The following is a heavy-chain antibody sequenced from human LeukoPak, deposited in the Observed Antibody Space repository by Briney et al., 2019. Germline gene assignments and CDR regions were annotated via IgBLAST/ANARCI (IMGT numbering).Heavy chain of an antibody. CDR3: ASDRLLEY. V-gene: IGHV1-2*02. CDR2: INPNTGDT. CDR1: EYTFTGYY. J-gene: IGHJ4*02. Sequence: ASVKLSCKASEYTFTGYYVHWVRQAPGQGLEWMGWINPNTGDTNYVQKFQGRVTMTRDTSISTAYMELSSLRSDDTAVYYCASDRLLEYWGQGTLVTVSS.